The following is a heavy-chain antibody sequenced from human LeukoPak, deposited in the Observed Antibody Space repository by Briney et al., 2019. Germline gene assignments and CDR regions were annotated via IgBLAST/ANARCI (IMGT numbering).Heavy chain of an antibody. V-gene: IGHV3-23*01. Sequence: GGSLRLSCAASGFTFSSYAMSWVRQAPGKGLEWVSVISGSGGSTYYADSVKGRFTISRDNSKNTLYLQMNSLRAEDTAVYYCAKDMGVDTAMVTSLYFDYWGQGTLVTVSS. CDR2: ISGSGGST. CDR3: AKDMGVDTAMVTSLYFDY. CDR1: GFTFSSYA. D-gene: IGHD5-18*01. J-gene: IGHJ4*02.